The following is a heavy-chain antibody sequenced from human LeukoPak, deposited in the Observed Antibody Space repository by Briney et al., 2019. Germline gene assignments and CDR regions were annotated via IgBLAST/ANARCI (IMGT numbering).Heavy chain of an antibody. Sequence: QTGGSLRLSCAASGFTFSSYAMSWVRQAPGKGLEWVSAISGSGGSTYYADSVKGRFTISRDNSKNTLYLQMNSLRAEDTAVYHCAKDLLVVAAAGSDAFDIWGQGTMVTVSS. J-gene: IGHJ3*02. D-gene: IGHD6-13*01. CDR3: AKDLLVVAAAGSDAFDI. V-gene: IGHV3-23*01. CDR2: ISGSGGST. CDR1: GFTFSSYA.